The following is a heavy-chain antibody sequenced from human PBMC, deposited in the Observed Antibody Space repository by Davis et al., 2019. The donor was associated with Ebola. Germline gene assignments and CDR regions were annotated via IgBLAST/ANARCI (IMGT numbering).Heavy chain of an antibody. J-gene: IGHJ6*02. V-gene: IGHV3-11*01. D-gene: IGHD2-2*01. CDR2: ISSSGSTI. Sequence: PGGSLRLSCAASGVTFSDYYMSWIRQAPGKGLEWVSYISSSGSTIYYADSVKGRFTISRDNAKNSLYLQMNSLRAEDTAVYYCAKDEYCSSTSCYPPYYYGMDVWGQGTTVTVSS. CDR1: GVTFSDYY. CDR3: AKDEYCSSTSCYPPYYYGMDV.